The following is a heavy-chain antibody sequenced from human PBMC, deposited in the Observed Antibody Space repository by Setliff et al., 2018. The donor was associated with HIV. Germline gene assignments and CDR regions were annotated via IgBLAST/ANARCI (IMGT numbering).Heavy chain of an antibody. Sequence: PGGSLRLSCAASGFTFSVHGMHWVRQAPGKGLAWVAFINYDESSEYYADSVKGRVSISRDNSKNTVDLHMNSLRTEDTAVYYCAKDGDYRNGDYDAFDIWGLGTMVTVSS. CDR2: INYDESSE. CDR3: AKDGDYRNGDYDAFDI. V-gene: IGHV3-30*02. D-gene: IGHD4-4*01. J-gene: IGHJ3*02. CDR1: GFTFSVHG.